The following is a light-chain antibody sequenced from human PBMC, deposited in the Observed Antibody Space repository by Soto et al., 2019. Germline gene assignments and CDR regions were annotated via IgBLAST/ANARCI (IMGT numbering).Light chain of an antibody. CDR3: QHYNSYSEA. V-gene: IGKV1-5*03. J-gene: IGKJ1*01. CDR2: KAS. CDR1: QSISSW. Sequence: DIQMTPSPSTLSASVGDRVTITGRASQSISSWLAWYQQKPGKAPKLLIYKASTLKSGVPSRFSGSGSGTEFTLTISSLQPDDFATYYCQHYNSYSEAFGQGTKVDIK.